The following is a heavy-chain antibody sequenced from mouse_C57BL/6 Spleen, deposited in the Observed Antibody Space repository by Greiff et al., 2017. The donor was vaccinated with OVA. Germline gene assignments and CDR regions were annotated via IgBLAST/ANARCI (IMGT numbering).Heavy chain of an antibody. CDR2: IRNKANGYTT. D-gene: IGHD4-1*01. V-gene: IGHV7-3*01. J-gene: IGHJ4*01. CDR1: GFTFTDYY. CDR3: ARRAGTSMDY. Sequence: VQLKESGGGLVQPGGSLSLSCAASGFTFTDYYMSWVRQPPGKALEWLGFIRNKANGYTTEYSASVKGRFTISRDNSQSILYLQMNALRAEDSATYYCARRAGTSMDYWGQGTSVTVSS.